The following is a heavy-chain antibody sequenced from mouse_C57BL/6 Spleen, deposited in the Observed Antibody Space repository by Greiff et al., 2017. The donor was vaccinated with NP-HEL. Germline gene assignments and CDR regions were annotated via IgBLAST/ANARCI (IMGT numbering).Heavy chain of an antibody. V-gene: IGHV2-2*01. J-gene: IGHJ2*01. CDR3: ARDNYFDY. Sequence: QVQLQQSGPGLVQPSQSLSITCTVSGFSLTSYGVHWVRQSQGKGLEWLGVIWSGGSTDYNAAFISRLSISKDNSKSQVFFKMNSLQADDTAIYYCARDNYFDYWGQGTTLTVSS. CDR1: GFSLTSYG. CDR2: IWSGGST.